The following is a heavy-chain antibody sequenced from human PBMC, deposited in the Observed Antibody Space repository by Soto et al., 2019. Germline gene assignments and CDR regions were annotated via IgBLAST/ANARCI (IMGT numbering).Heavy chain of an antibody. V-gene: IGHV1-2*04. J-gene: IGHJ6*02. CDR3: ARDLGRDTAMDALYYYYGMDV. CDR1: GYTFTGYY. CDR2: INPSSGGT. D-gene: IGHD5-18*01. Sequence: ASVKVSCKASGYTFTGYYMHWVRQAPGQGLEWMGWINPSSGGTNYAQKFQGWVTMTRDTSISTAYMELSRLRSDDTAVYYCARDLGRDTAMDALYYYYGMDVWGQGTTVTVSS.